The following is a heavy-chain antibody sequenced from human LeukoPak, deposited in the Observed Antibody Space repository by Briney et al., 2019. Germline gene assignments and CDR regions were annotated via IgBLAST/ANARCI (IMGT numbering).Heavy chain of an antibody. CDR1: GFTFSSYG. Sequence: GGSLRLSCAASGFTFSSYGMHWVRQAPGKGLEWVAFIRYDRSNKYYADSVKGRFTISRDNSKNTLYLQMNSLRAGDTAVYYCAKDKRFLEWLLPFDYWGQGTLVTVSS. V-gene: IGHV3-30*02. CDR3: AKDKRFLEWLLPFDY. J-gene: IGHJ4*02. CDR2: IRYDRSNK. D-gene: IGHD3-3*01.